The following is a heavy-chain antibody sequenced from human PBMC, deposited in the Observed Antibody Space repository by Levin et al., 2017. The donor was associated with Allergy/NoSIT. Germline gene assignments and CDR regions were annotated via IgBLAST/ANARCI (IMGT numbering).Heavy chain of an antibody. CDR3: ARDNSSGWYGWSN. V-gene: IGHV4-34*01. CDR2: INHSGST. J-gene: IGHJ4*02. Sequence: SETLSLTCAVYGGSFSGYYWSWIRQPPGKGLEWIGEINHSGSTNYNPSLKSRVTISVDTSKNQFSLKLSSVTAADTAVYYCARDNSSGWYGWSNWGQGTLVTVSS. CDR1: GGSFSGYY. D-gene: IGHD6-19*01.